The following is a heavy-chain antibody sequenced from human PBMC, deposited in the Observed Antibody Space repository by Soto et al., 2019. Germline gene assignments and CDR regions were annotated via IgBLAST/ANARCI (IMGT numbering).Heavy chain of an antibody. D-gene: IGHD3-22*01. J-gene: IGHJ4*02. V-gene: IGHV1-69*04. CDR1: GDAFTSYV. CDR3: ARSLLGDYYDSDGLDN. Sequence: PVKVSCKASGDAFTSYVINWARQAPAQGLEWMGRIIPIFDITNYAQKFQGRVTITADKSTSTVYMDLSSLRSEDTAVYYCARSLLGDYYDSDGLDNWGQGTLVTVSS. CDR2: IIPIFDIT.